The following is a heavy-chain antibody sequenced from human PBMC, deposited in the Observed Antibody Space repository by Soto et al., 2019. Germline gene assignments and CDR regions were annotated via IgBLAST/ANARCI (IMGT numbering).Heavy chain of an antibody. CDR2: ISAYNGNT. CDR3: ARDLPARYRSSSEGY. V-gene: IGHV1-18*01. CDR1: GYTFTSYG. J-gene: IGHJ4*02. D-gene: IGHD6-6*01. Sequence: ASVKVSCKASGYTFTSYGISWVRQAPGQGLEWMGWISAYNGNTNYAQKLQGRVTMTTDTSTSTAYMELRSLRSDDTAVYYCARDLPARYRSSSEGYWGQGTLVTVSS.